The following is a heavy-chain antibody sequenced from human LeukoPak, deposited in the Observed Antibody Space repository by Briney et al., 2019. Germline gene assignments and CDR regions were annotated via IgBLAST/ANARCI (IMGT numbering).Heavy chain of an antibody. D-gene: IGHD4-23*01. Sequence: ASVKVSCKASGYTFSSYYMHWVRQAPGQGLEWMGIINPSGGSTSYAQKFQGRVTMTRDTSTSTVYMELSSLRSEDTAVYYCATGTHGGNSRDYFDYWGQGTLLTVSS. CDR2: INPSGGST. CDR3: ATGTHGGNSRDYFDY. CDR1: GYTFSSYY. V-gene: IGHV1-46*01. J-gene: IGHJ4*02.